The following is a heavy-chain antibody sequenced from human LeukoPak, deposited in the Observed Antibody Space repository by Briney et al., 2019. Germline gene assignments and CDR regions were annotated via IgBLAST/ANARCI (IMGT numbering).Heavy chain of an antibody. CDR1: GGTFSSYA. CDR3: ASNRFDFFGVVIKEYYFDY. D-gene: IGHD3-3*01. CDR2: IIPIFGTA. Sequence: ASVKVSCKASGGTFSSYAISWVRQAPGQGLEWMGGIIPIFGTANYAQKFQGRVTITADESTSTAYMELSSLRSEDTAVYCCASNRFDFFGVVIKEYYFDYWGQGTLVTVSS. J-gene: IGHJ4*02. V-gene: IGHV1-69*13.